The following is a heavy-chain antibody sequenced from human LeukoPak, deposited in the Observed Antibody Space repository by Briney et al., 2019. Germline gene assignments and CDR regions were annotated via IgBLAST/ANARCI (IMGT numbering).Heavy chain of an antibody. CDR2: IYSGGST. CDR3: ARADYDSSGYSSPAYVGMDV. J-gene: IGHJ6*02. Sequence: GGSLRLSCAASGFTVSSNYMSWVRQAPGKGLEWVSVIYSGGSTYYADSVKGRFTISRDNSKNTLYLQMNSLRAEDTAVYYCARADYDSSGYSSPAYVGMDVWGQGTTVTVSS. D-gene: IGHD3-22*01. V-gene: IGHV3-66*01. CDR1: GFTVSSNY.